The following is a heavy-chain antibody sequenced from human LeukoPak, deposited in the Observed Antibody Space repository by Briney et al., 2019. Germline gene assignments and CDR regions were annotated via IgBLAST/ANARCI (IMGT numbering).Heavy chain of an antibody. Sequence: GASVKVSCKASGGTFSSYAISWVRQAPGQGLEWMGRIIPILGIANYAQKFQGRVTITADKSTSTAYMEPSSLGSEDTAVYYCARNEYSSSLEYFQHWGQGTLVTVSS. CDR1: GGTFSSYA. D-gene: IGHD6-13*01. CDR2: IIPILGIA. J-gene: IGHJ1*01. V-gene: IGHV1-69*04. CDR3: ARNEYSSSLEYFQH.